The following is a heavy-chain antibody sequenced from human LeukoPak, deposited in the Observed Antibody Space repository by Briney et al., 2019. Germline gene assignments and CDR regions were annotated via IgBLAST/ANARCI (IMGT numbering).Heavy chain of an antibody. J-gene: IGHJ5*02. CDR1: GYTFTGHY. V-gene: IGHV1-2*02. Sequence: ASVKVSCKASGYTFTGHYMHWERQAPGQGLEWMGGINPNSGGTNYAQKFQGRVTMTRDTSISTAYMELSRLTSDDTAVYYCARNSSLVDPWGQGTLVTVSS. D-gene: IGHD2-21*01. CDR3: ARNSSLVDP. CDR2: INPNSGGT.